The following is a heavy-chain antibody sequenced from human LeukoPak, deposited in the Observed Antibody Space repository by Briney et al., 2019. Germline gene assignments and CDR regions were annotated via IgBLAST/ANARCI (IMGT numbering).Heavy chain of an antibody. CDR1: GFTFSSYW. Sequence: GGSLRLSCAASGFTFSSYWMSWVRQAPGKGLEWVANIKQDGSEKYYVDSVKGRFTISRDNAKNSLYLQMNSLRAEDTAVYYCARAPKFDYGDYPYYFDYWGQGTLVTVSS. J-gene: IGHJ4*02. CDR3: ARAPKFDYGDYPYYFDY. D-gene: IGHD4-17*01. CDR2: IKQDGSEK. V-gene: IGHV3-7*01.